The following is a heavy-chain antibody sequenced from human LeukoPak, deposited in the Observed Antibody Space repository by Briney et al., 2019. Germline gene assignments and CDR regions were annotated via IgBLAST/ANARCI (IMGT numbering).Heavy chain of an antibody. D-gene: IGHD2-21*01. CDR3: ASSRQMWYFQN. J-gene: IGHJ1*01. CDR2: IYYTGNS. V-gene: IGHV4-59*01. Sequence: SETLSLTCTVSGGSISSYYWSWIRQSPGKALEWIGYIYYTGNSNSNPSLKSRVSISADTSKNQFSLKLSSVTAADTAVYYCASSRQMWYFQNWGRGTLVTVSS. CDR1: GGSISSYY.